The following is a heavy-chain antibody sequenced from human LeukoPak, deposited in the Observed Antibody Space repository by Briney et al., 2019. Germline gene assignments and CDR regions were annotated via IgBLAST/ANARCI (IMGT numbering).Heavy chain of an antibody. CDR1: GGSISSSSYY. CDR2: IYYSGST. Sequence: SDTLSLTCSFSGGSISSSSYYWGWIRQPPGKGLEWIGSIYYSGSTYYNPSLKSRVTISVDTSKNQFSLRLSSVTAADTAVFYCARLEADDYGDRGSPGTPNAQSNWGQGTLVTVSS. V-gene: IGHV4-39*01. J-gene: IGHJ4*02. CDR3: ARLEADDYGDRGSPGTPNAQSN. D-gene: IGHD4-17*01.